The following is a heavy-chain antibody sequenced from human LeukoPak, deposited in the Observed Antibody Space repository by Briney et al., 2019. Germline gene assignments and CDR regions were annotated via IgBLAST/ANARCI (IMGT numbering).Heavy chain of an antibody. CDR2: IRGSSDVL. CDR1: GFTFSTYS. J-gene: IGHJ4*02. V-gene: IGHV3-48*02. Sequence: QTGRSLRLSCAPSGFTFSTYSMNWVRQAPGKGLEWVSYIRGSSDVLYYADSVKGRFTISRDNAKNSLYLQTNSLRDEDTAVYYCAGGDYSAGNYYGPDYWGQGTLVTVSS. CDR3: AGGDYSAGNYYGPDY. D-gene: IGHD3-22*01.